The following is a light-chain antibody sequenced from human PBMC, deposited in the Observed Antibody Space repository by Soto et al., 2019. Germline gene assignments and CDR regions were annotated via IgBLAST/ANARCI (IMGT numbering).Light chain of an antibody. CDR2: DAS. J-gene: IGKJ4*02. CDR3: QEYNFYPKT. V-gene: IGKV1-5*01. CDR1: QSISSW. Sequence: DIQMTQSPSTLSASVGATVTSTCRASQSISSWLAWYQQKPGKAPKVLIYDASSLESGVPSRFSGSGSGTEFTLAISRLQRDDFANYYCQEYNFYPKTFGEGTNVEIK.